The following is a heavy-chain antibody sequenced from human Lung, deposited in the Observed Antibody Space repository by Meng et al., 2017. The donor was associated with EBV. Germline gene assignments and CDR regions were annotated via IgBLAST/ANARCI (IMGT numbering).Heavy chain of an antibody. CDR3: AKDCFGAWDY. D-gene: IGHD1-26*01. Sequence: ECWGGLGQPGGSLRLSCVGSGISGYWVHWVRQVPGKGLVWVSRINEDGSIVNYADSVKGRFTIFRDNAKNTVSLQMNSLRVEDTALYYCAKDCFGAWDYWGQGTLVTVSS. CDR2: INEDGSIV. CDR1: GISGYW. J-gene: IGHJ4*02. V-gene: IGHV3-74*01.